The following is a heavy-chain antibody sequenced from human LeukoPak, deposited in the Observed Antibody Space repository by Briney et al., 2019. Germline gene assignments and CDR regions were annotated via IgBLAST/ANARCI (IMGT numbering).Heavy chain of an antibody. Sequence: PSETLSLTCAVYGGSFSGYYWSWIRQPPGKGLEWIGEINHSGSTNYNPSLKSRVTISVDTSKNQFSLKLSSVTAADTAVYYCARGRAYYYDKKGVYFDYWGQGTLVTVSS. D-gene: IGHD3-22*01. CDR3: ARGRAYYYDKKGVYFDY. J-gene: IGHJ4*02. CDR2: INHSGST. V-gene: IGHV4-34*01. CDR1: GGSFSGYY.